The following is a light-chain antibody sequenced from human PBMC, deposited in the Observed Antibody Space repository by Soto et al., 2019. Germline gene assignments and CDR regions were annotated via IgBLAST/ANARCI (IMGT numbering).Light chain of an antibody. CDR2: RDT. Sequence: SYELTQALSVSVARGQTARITCGGNNIGSKNVHWYQQKPGQAPVVVIYRDTNRPSGIPERFSGSSSGNTATLTISRAQAGDEADYYCQVWDSRLVVFGGGTKLTVL. V-gene: IGLV3-9*01. J-gene: IGLJ2*01. CDR3: QVWDSRLVV. CDR1: NIGSKN.